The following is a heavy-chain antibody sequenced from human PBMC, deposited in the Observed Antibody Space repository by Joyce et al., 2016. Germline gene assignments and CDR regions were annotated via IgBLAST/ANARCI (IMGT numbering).Heavy chain of an antibody. CDR1: GVTFSSTA. D-gene: IGHD5-12*01. J-gene: IGHJ4*02. Sequence: QMQLVQSGPEVKKPGTSVKVSWEASGVTFSSTAVQWVRQARGQRPEWIGWIVVGSGKAIYAQTLQDRVTITADTSTNTAYMELSSLGSDDTAVYYCSAGGSAATRVWGQGTLVTVSS. V-gene: IGHV1-58*01. CDR3: SAGGSAATRV. CDR2: IVVGSGKA.